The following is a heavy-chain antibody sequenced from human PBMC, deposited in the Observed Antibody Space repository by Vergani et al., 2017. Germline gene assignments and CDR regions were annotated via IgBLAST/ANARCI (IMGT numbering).Heavy chain of an antibody. CDR1: GGTFSSYT. Sequence: QVQLVQSGAEVKKPGSSVKVSCKASGGTFSSYTISWVRQAPGQGLEWMGRIIPIFGTANYAQKFQGRVTITADESTSTAYMELSSLRAEDTAVYYCARDGTFSGTGRPYYYYYMDVWGKGTTVTVSS. CDR3: ARDGTFSGTGRPYYYYYMDV. CDR2: IIPIFGTA. J-gene: IGHJ6*03. V-gene: IGHV1-69*08. D-gene: IGHD1/OR15-1a*01.